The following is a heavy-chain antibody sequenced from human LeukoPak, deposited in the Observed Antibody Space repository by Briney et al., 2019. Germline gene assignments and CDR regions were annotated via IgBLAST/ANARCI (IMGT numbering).Heavy chain of an antibody. CDR3: TRLWSYYDSSGYFDY. D-gene: IGHD3-22*01. V-gene: IGHV4-59*08. CDR1: GGSIRSSY. CDR2: ISYSVGT. J-gene: IGHJ4*02. Sequence: SETLSLTCTVSGGSIRSSYWSWIRQPPGKGLEWLGYISYSVGTNYNPSLKSRVTISLDMSKSQFSLKLNSVTAADTAVYYCTRLWSYYDSSGYFDYWGQGTLVTVSS.